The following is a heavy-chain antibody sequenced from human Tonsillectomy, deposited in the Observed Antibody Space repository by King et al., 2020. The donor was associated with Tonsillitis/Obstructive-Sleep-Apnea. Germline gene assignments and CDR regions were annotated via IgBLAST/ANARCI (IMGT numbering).Heavy chain of an antibody. CDR3: ARGGGGSGSYYYYYYMDV. CDR2: ISSSGSTI. J-gene: IGHJ6*03. Sequence: VQLVESGGGLVQPGRSLRLSCAASGFTFSSYEMNWVRQAPGKGLEWVSYISSSGSTIYYADSVKGRFTISRDNAKNSLYLQMNSLRAEDTAVYYCARGGGGSGSYYYYYYMDVWGKGTTVTVSS. CDR1: GFTFSSYE. D-gene: IGHD3-10*01. V-gene: IGHV3-48*03.